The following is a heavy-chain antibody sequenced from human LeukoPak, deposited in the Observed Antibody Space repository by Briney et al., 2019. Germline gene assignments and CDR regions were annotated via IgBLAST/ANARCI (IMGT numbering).Heavy chain of an antibody. CDR2: IIPIFGTA. D-gene: IGHD3-10*01. V-gene: IGHV1-69*06. J-gene: IGHJ4*02. CDR1: GGTFSSYA. CDR3: ARGNYYGSGSSLDY. Sequence: SVKVSCKASGGTFSSYAISWVRQAPGQGLEWMGGIIPIFGTANYAQKFQGRVTITADKSTSTAYMELSSLRPEDTAVYYCARGNYYGSGSSLDYWGQGTLVTVSS.